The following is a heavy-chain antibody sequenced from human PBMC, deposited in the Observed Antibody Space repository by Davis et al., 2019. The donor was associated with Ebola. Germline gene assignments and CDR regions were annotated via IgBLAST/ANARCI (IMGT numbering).Heavy chain of an antibody. D-gene: IGHD2-2*01. J-gene: IGHJ4*02. V-gene: IGHV1-2*02. CDR3: ARGVEYQLLKHSHFDY. Sequence: ASVKVSCKASGYTFTGYYMHWVRQAPGQGLEWMGWINPNSGGTNYAQKFQGRVTMTRDTSISTAYMELSRLRSDDTAVYYCARGVEYQLLKHSHFDYWGQGTLVTVSS. CDR2: INPNSGGT. CDR1: GYTFTGYY.